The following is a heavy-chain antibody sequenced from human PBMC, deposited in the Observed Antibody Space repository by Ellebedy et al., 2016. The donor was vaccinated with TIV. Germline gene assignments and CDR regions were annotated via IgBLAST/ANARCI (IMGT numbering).Heavy chain of an antibody. CDR3: ARHAFHERPLWEIDY. CDR1: GSSISSYY. D-gene: IGHD1-26*01. CDR2: ISFSGSA. V-gene: IGHV4-59*08. Sequence: GSLRLSCTVSGSSISSYYWSWIRQPPGKGLEWIGYISFSGSANYSPSLKSRVTISVDTSKNHFSLRLTSVTAADTAVYYCARHAFHERPLWEIDYWGQGTLVTVSS. J-gene: IGHJ4*02.